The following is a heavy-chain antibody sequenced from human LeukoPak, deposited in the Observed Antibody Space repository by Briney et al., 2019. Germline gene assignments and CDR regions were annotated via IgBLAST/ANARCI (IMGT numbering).Heavy chain of an antibody. CDR3: ARVRVGSNWNYGSFDY. J-gene: IGHJ4*02. CDR2: IYTSGST. D-gene: IGHD1-7*01. Sequence: SETLSLTCTVSGGSISSYYWSWIRQPAGKGLEWIGRIYTSGSTNYNPSLKSRVTTSVDTSKNQFSLKLSSVTAADTAVYYCARVRVGSNWNYGSFDYWGQGTLVTVSS. V-gene: IGHV4-4*07. CDR1: GGSISSYY.